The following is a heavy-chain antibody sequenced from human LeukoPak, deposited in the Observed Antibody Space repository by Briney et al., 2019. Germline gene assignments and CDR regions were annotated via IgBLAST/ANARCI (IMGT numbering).Heavy chain of an antibody. D-gene: IGHD5-18*01. CDR1: GFTFSSYA. CDR3: ARGGSGYSYGKIDS. CDR2: ISYDGSNK. V-gene: IGHV3-30*04. J-gene: IGHJ4*02. Sequence: SGGSLRLSCAASGFTFSSYAMHWVRQAPGKGLEWVAVISYDGSNKYYADSVKGRFTISRDNSKNTLYLQMNSLRAEDTAVYYCARGGSGYSYGKIDSWGQGILVTVSS.